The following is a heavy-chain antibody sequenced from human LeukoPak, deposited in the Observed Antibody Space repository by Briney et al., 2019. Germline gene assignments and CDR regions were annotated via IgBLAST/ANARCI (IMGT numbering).Heavy chain of an antibody. D-gene: IGHD2-15*01. V-gene: IGHV3-49*04. CDR3: TREDCSGGSCSNWFDP. CDR1: GFTFGDYA. J-gene: IGHJ5*02. Sequence: HTGGSLRLSCTASGFTFGDYAMSWVRQAPGKGLEWVGFIRSKAYGGTTEYAASVKGRFTISRDDSKGIAYLQMNSLKTEDTAVYYCTREDCSGGSCSNWFDPWGQGTLVTVSS. CDR2: IRSKAYGGTT.